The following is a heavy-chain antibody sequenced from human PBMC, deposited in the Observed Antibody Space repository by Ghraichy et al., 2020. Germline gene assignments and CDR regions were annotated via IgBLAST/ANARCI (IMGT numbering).Heavy chain of an antibody. Sequence: GGSLRLSCVASGFTVISNYMSWVRQAPGKGLEWVSVIYSGYITYYADSVKGRFTISRDNSKNTLYLQMNSLRAEDTAVYYCARVTTKHYDNSGLDFWGQGTLVTVSS. CDR2: IYSGYIT. V-gene: IGHV3-53*01. J-gene: IGHJ4*02. CDR3: ARVTTKHYDNSGLDF. D-gene: IGHD3-22*01. CDR1: GFTVISNY.